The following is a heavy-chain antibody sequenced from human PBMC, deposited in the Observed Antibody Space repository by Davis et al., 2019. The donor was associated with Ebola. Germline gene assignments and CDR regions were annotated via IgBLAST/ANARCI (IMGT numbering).Heavy chain of an antibody. CDR2: IRWNSGSI. D-gene: IGHD2-15*01. V-gene: IGHV3-9*01. CDR1: GFTFDDYA. Sequence: SLKISCAASGFTFDDYAMHWVRQAPGKGLEWVSGIRWNSGSIGYADSVKGRFTISRDNAKNSLYLQMNSLRAEDTALYYCAKEARYCSGGSCYGTEYFQHWGQGTLVTVSS. J-gene: IGHJ1*01. CDR3: AKEARYCSGGSCYGTEYFQH.